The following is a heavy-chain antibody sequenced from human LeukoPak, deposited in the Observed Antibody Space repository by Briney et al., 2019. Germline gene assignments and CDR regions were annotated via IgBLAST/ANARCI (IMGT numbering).Heavy chain of an antibody. V-gene: IGHV1-18*01. J-gene: IGHJ6*02. CDR1: GYIFTKHG. CDR2: ISGYNGET. D-gene: IGHD2-8*01. CDR3: VSEHTKRDPYYCGMDV. Sequence: ASVKVSFKTSGYIFTKHGISGVRPAPGQGLAWMAWISGYNGETKYAQNFQGRVALTTDTSTSTASVAVRDLRSDGAPGCYFVSEHTKRDPYYCGMDVWGQGTPVTVSS.